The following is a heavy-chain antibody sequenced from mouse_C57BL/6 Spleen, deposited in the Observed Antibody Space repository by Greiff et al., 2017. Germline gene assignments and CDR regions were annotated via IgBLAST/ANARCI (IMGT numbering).Heavy chain of an antibody. CDR2: ISSGSSTI. Sequence: EVKLMESGGGLVKPGGSLKLSCAASGFTFSDYGMHWVRQAPEQGLEWVAYISSGSSTIYYADKVKGRFTITRDNAKNTLFLQMTSLRSEDTAMYYCATWWLLPSAMDYWGQGTSVTVSS. J-gene: IGHJ4*01. V-gene: IGHV5-17*01. CDR3: ATWWLLPSAMDY. CDR1: GFTFSDYG. D-gene: IGHD2-3*01.